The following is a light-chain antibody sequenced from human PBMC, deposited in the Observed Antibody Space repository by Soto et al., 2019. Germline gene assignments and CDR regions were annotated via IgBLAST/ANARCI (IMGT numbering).Light chain of an antibody. J-gene: IGKJ5*01. V-gene: IGKV3-11*01. CDR2: DAF. CDR1: QSVGSS. Sequence: EIVLTQSPATLSLSPGERATLSCRASQSVGSSLAWYQQRPGQAPRLLIYDAFIRATGIPARFSGSESGTDFTLTISSLEPEDFAVYYCQQYGSSPITFGQGTRLEIK. CDR3: QQYGSSPIT.